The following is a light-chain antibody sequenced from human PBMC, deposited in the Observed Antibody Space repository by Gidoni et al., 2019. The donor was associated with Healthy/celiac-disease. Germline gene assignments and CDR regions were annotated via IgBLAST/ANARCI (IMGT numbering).Light chain of an antibody. CDR3: QQYKSYAGT. CDR2: KAS. Sequence: DIEMTQSPSTLSASVGDRVTITCRASQSISSWLAWYQQKPGKAPKLLIDKASSLESGVPSRVSGSGTGTEFTITISSLQPDDFATYYCQQYKSYAGTFGQGTKVEIK. CDR1: QSISSW. V-gene: IGKV1-5*03. J-gene: IGKJ1*01.